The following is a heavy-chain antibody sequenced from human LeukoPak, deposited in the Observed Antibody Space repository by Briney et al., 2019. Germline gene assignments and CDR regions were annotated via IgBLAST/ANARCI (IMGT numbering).Heavy chain of an antibody. Sequence: PSETLSLTCAVYGGSFSGYYWSWIRQPPGKGLEWIGEINHSGSTNYNPSLKSRVTISVDTSKNQFSLKLSSVTAADTAGYYCARANTAFGESWFDPWGQGTLVTVSS. CDR1: GGSFSGYY. J-gene: IGHJ5*02. V-gene: IGHV4-34*01. CDR2: INHSGST. D-gene: IGHD3-10*01. CDR3: ARANTAFGESWFDP.